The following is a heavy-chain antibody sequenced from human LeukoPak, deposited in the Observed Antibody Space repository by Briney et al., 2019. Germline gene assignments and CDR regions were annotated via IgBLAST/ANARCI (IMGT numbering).Heavy chain of an antibody. CDR3: ASYSGHRIH. J-gene: IGHJ4*02. D-gene: IGHD5-12*01. CDR1: GGSINSSSYY. Sequence: SETLSLTCIVSGGSINSSSYYWSWIRQPPGKGLEWIGYIYYSGSTNYNPSLKSRVTISVDTSKNQFSLKLSSVTAADTAVYYCASYSGHRIHWGQGTLVTVSS. CDR2: IYYSGST. V-gene: IGHV4-61*01.